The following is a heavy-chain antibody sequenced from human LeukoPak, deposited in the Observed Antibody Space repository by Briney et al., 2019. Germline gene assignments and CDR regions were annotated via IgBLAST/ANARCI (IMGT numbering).Heavy chain of an antibody. CDR2: IYYSGST. Sequence: TSETLSLTCTVSGGSISTYYWSWIRQPPGKGLEWIGYIYYSGSTNYNPSLKSRVTISVDTSKNQFSLKLSSVTAADTAVYYCAREPIGVDYFDYWGQGTLVTVSS. V-gene: IGHV4-59*01. D-gene: IGHD3-16*01. CDR3: AREPIGVDYFDY. CDR1: GGSISTYY. J-gene: IGHJ4*02.